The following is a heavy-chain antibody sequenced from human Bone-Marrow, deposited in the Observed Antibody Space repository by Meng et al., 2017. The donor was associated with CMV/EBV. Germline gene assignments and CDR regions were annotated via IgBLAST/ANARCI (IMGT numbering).Heavy chain of an antibody. V-gene: IGHV1-2*02. Sequence: ASVKVSCKASGYTFTGYYMHWVRQAPGQGLEWMGWINPNSGGTNYAQKFQGRVTMTRDTSISTAYMELSRLRSDDTAVYYCARDWFGELYWFDPWGQGTRVTVSS. J-gene: IGHJ5*02. CDR2: INPNSGGT. CDR1: GYTFTGYY. D-gene: IGHD3-10*01. CDR3: ARDWFGELYWFDP.